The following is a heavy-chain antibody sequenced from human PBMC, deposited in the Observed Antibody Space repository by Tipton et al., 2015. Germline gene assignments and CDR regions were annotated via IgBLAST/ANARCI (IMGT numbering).Heavy chain of an antibody. CDR2: INHSGNT. CDR3: ARARGCHGGLFDS. Sequence: TLSLTCAVFGGSFSDYYWNWIRQPPGKGLEWIGEINHSGNTKYNPSFKSRVNISVDTSKTQFSLKMSSVTASDTAVYYCARARGCHGGLFDSWGQGILVTVSS. J-gene: IGHJ4*02. D-gene: IGHD4-23*01. V-gene: IGHV4-34*01. CDR1: GGSFSDYY.